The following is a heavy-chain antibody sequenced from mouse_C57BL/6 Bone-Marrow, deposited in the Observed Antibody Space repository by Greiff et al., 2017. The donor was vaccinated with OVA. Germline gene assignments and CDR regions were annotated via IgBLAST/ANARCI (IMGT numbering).Heavy chain of an antibody. Sequence: VKLMESGPGLVAPSQSLSITCTVSGFSLTSYAISWVRQPPGKGLEWLGVIWTGGGTNYNSALKSRLSISKDNSKSQVFLKMNSLQTDDTARYYCARIGYGSSYGGYFDYWGQGTTLTVSS. CDR3: ARIGYGSSYGGYFDY. CDR1: GFSLTSYA. CDR2: IWTGGGT. J-gene: IGHJ2*01. V-gene: IGHV2-9-1*01. D-gene: IGHD1-1*01.